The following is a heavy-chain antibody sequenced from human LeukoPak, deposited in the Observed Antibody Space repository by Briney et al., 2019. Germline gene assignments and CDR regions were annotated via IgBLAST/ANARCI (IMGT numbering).Heavy chain of an antibody. J-gene: IGHJ5*02. CDR3: ARLLGYCSGGSCYANWFDP. V-gene: IGHV4-39*01. D-gene: IGHD2-15*01. CDR2: IYYSGST. Sequence: PSETLSLTCTVSGGSISSSSYYWGWIRQPPGKGLEWIGSIYYSGSTYYNPSLKSRVTISVDTSKNQFSLKLTPVTAADTAVYYCARLLGYCSGGSCYANWFDPWGQGTLVTVSS. CDR1: GGSISSSSYY.